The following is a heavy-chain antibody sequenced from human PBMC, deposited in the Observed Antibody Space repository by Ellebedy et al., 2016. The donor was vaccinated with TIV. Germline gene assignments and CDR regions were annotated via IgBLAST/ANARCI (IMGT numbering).Heavy chain of an antibody. CDR2: IHPNSGGT. CDR3: ARSNTPYEDYPPSDAFDI. J-gene: IGHJ3*02. V-gene: IGHV1-2*02. D-gene: IGHD3-3*01. CDR1: GYTFTGYY. Sequence: AASVKVSCMASGYTFTGYYIHWVRQAPGQGLEWMGWIHPNSGGTNYAQQFQGRVTMPRDTSISTAYLELGGLRSDDTAVYYCARSNTPYEDYPPSDAFDIWGQGTMVTVSS.